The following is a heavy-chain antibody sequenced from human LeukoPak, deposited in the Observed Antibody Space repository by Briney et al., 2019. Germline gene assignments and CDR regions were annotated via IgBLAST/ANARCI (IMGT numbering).Heavy chain of an antibody. CDR1: GFTFSSYS. CDR3: TTDVLWNGPLFD. Sequence: PGGSLRLSCAASGFTFSSYSMHWVRQAPGKGLEWVALTSYDGSNKYYADSVKGRFTISRDNSKNTLYLQMNSLKTEDTAVYYCTTDVLWNGPLFDWGQGTLVTVSS. CDR2: TSYDGSNK. D-gene: IGHD1-1*01. J-gene: IGHJ4*02. V-gene: IGHV3-30-3*01.